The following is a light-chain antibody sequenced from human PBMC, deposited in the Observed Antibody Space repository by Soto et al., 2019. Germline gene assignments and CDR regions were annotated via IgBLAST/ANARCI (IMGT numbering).Light chain of an antibody. CDR1: HSVSSY. J-gene: IGKJ4*01. CDR3: QQRDNWPWT. CDR2: DTS. V-gene: IGKV3-11*01. Sequence: EIALTQSPATLSLSPGERATLSCRASHSVSSYLAWYQQKPGRAPRLLIYDTSKRATGIPARFSGSGSGTDFTITISSLEPEDFAVYDCQQRDNWPWTFGGGTKVEIK.